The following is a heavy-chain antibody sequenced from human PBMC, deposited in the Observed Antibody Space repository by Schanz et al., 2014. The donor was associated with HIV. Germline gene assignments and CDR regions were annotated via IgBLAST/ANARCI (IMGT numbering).Heavy chain of an antibody. Sequence: QVQLVQSGPEVAQPGASVKVSCKASGYTFSRSAISWVRQASGLGLEWMGWMNPSTGNSGYAQMFQVRVTMTRDTSISTAYLEVDSLKSEDTAVYYCARGPKWEGLMDVWGQGTTVIVSS. D-gene: IGHD1-26*01. CDR1: GYTFSRSA. V-gene: IGHV1-8*01. J-gene: IGHJ6*02. CDR2: MNPSTGNS. CDR3: ARGPKWEGLMDV.